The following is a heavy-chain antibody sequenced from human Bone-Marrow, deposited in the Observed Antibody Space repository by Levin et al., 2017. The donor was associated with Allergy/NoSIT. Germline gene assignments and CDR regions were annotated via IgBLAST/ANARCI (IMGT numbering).Heavy chain of an antibody. V-gene: IGHV3-9*01. CDR1: GFNFDHYA. Sequence: SLKISCAASGFNFDHYAMHWVRQAPGKGLEWVSGISWNSGSIGYEDSVKGRFTISRDNAKNSLYLQMNSLRPEDTAFYYCAKDTEYYYDGTGYYNYWGQGALVTVSS. D-gene: IGHD3-22*01. CDR2: ISWNSGSI. CDR3: AKDTEYYYDGTGYYNY. J-gene: IGHJ4*02.